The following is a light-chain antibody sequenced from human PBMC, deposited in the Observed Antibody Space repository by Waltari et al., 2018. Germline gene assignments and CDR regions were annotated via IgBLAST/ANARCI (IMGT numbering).Light chain of an antibody. CDR2: DVN. Sequence: QSALTQPASVSGSPGQSITLSCTGNSRDVGGYNYVSWYQQHPGKAPKLMIFDVNNRPSGVSNRFSGSKSGNTASLTISGLQAEDEADYYCSAYISSSTLELFGGGTRLTVL. CDR3: SAYISSSTLEL. J-gene: IGLJ2*01. CDR1: SRDVGGYNY. V-gene: IGLV2-14*03.